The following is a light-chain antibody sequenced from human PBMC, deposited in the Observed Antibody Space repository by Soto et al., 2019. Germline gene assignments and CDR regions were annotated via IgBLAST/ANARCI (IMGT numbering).Light chain of an antibody. V-gene: IGLV1-40*01. CDR1: SSNIGAGYA. J-gene: IGLJ2*01. CDR2: GNS. CDR3: QSYDSSLSGTVV. Sequence: QSVLTQPPSVSGAPGQRVTISCTGSSSNIGAGYAVHWYQQLPGTAPKLLIYGNSNRPSGVPDRCSGSKSGASASLANTGLQAEDEADYCCQSYDSSLSGTVVFGVGTKLT.